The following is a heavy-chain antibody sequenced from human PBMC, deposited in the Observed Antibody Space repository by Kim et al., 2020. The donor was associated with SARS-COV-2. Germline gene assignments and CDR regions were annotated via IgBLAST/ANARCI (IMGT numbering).Heavy chain of an antibody. D-gene: IGHD2-2*01. Sequence: KYYADSGKGRFTISRDNSKNTLYLQMNSLRAEDSAIYYCAGYRTAMTIDYWGQGTLVTVSS. CDR3: AGYRTAMTIDY. V-gene: IGHV3-33*01. J-gene: IGHJ4*02. CDR2: K.